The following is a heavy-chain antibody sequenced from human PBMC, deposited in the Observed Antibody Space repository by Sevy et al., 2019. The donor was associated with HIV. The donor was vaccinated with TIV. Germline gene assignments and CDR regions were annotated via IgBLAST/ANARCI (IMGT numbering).Heavy chain of an antibody. CDR3: STDIVVQSRYRYDFSTFYPDLPHNSGADV. J-gene: IGHJ6*02. Sequence: GGSLRLSCTASGFTFRNAWMTWVRQVPGKGLEWVGRIRNDPDGGTTDYAAPVRGRFTISRDDSINTMYLQMNSLKSEDTAVYCCSTDIVVQSRYRYDFSTFYPDLPHNSGADVWGQGTTVTVSS. D-gene: IGHD6-25*01. CDR1: GFTFRNAW. CDR2: IRNDPDGGTT. V-gene: IGHV3-15*01.